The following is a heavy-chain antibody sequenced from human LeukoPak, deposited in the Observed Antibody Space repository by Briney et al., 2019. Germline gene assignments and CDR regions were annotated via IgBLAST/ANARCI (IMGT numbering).Heavy chain of an antibody. CDR2: ISSSSYI. D-gene: IGHD3-10*01. CDR1: GFTFGSYS. J-gene: IGHJ4*02. Sequence: GGSLRLSCAASGFTFGSYSMNWVRQAPGKGLERVSYISSSSYIHYAASVKSRFTVSRDNAKNSLYLQMNSLRAEDTAVYYCARGVSGGPDYWGQGTLVTVSS. CDR3: ARGVSGGPDY. V-gene: IGHV3-21*01.